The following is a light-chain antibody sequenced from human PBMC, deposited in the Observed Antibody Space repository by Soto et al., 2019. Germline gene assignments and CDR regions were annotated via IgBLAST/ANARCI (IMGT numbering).Light chain of an antibody. CDR3: QQRSNWPPVT. Sequence: IVLTQSPGTLSLSPGERTTLSCRASQSISRYLAWYQQKPGQAPRLLIYDASNRATGIPARFSGSGSGTDFTLTISSLEPEDFAVYYCQQRSNWPPVTFGQGTKVDNK. CDR1: QSISRY. CDR2: DAS. V-gene: IGKV3-11*01. J-gene: IGKJ1*01.